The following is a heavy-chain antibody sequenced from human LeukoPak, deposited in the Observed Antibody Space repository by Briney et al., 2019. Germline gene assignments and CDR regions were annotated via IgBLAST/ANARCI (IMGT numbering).Heavy chain of an antibody. CDR3: ARAAVEGLYYYYMDV. CDR2: IYYSGST. V-gene: IGHV4-39*07. D-gene: IGHD3/OR15-3a*01. J-gene: IGHJ6*03. CDR1: GGSISSSSYY. Sequence: SETLSLTCTVSGGSISSSSYYWGWIRQPPGKGLEWIGSIYYSGSTYYNPSLKSRVTISVDPSKNQFSLKLSSVTAADTAVYYCARAAVEGLYYYYMDVWGKGTTVTVSS.